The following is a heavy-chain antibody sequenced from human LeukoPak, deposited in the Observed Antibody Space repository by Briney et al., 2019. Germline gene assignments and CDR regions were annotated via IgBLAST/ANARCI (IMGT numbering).Heavy chain of an antibody. J-gene: IGHJ4*02. V-gene: IGHV3-30*18. CDR2: ISYDGSNK. CDR1: GFTFSSYG. D-gene: IGHD4-17*01. CDR3: ANCYRDYDCASDY. Sequence: GGSLRLSCAASGFTFSSYGMHWVRQAPAKGLEWVAVISYDGSNKYYADSVKGRFTISRDNSKNTLYLQMNSLRAEDTAVYYXANCYRDYDCASDYWGQGTLVTVSS.